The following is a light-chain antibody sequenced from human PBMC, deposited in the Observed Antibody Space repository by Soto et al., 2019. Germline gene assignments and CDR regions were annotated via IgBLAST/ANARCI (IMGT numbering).Light chain of an antibody. J-gene: IGKJ5*01. Sequence: IVMTHTPLYSPFTLGQPASLSCRSSQSLMHSDRNIYLSWLMQRPGQPPRLLIHKISNRFSGVPSRFTGGGSGTHFTLTISGLQPEDFATYFCQQSYNTPITFGQGTRLEI. CDR2: KIS. CDR3: QQSYNTPIT. CDR1: QSLMHSDRNIY. V-gene: IGKV2-24*01.